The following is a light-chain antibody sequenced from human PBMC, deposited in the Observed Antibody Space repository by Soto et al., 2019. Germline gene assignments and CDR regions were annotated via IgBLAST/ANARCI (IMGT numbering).Light chain of an antibody. CDR1: TSNIGSNT. Sequence: QSVLTQPPSANGTPGQGVPISCSGITSNIGSNTVNWYQQLPGTAPKLLIYNNNQRPSGVPDRFSGSKSGTSASLAIGGLQSEDEADYYCAAWDDSLNGYVFGTGTKVTVL. V-gene: IGLV1-44*01. CDR3: AAWDDSLNGYV. CDR2: NNN. J-gene: IGLJ1*01.